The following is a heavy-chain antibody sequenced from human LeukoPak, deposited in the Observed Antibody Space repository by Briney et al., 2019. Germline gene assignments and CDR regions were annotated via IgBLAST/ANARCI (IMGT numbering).Heavy chain of an antibody. CDR3: ARKGDNAFDY. J-gene: IGHJ4*02. D-gene: IGHD3-16*01. CDR2: IWYDGSNK. V-gene: IGHV3-33*01. Sequence: GRSLRLSYAASGFTFSSYGMHWVRQAPGKGLEWVAVIWYDGSNKYYADSVKGPLTISRDNSKNTLYLQMNSLRAEDTAVYYCARKGDNAFDYWGQGTLVTVSS. CDR1: GFTFSSYG.